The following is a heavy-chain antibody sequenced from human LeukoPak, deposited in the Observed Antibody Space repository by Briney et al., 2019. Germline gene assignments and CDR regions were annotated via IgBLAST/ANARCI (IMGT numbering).Heavy chain of an antibody. V-gene: IGHV4-38-2*02. CDR3: ARDLSRVDTATGRFYYYYMDV. CDR2: IYHSGST. J-gene: IGHJ6*03. CDR1: GYSISSGYY. D-gene: IGHD5-18*01. Sequence: TSETLSLTCAVSGYSISSGYYWGWIRQPPGKGLEWIGSIYHSGSTYYNPSLKSRVTISVDTSKNQFSLKLSSVTAADTAVYYCARDLSRVDTATGRFYYYYMDVWGKGTTVTVSS.